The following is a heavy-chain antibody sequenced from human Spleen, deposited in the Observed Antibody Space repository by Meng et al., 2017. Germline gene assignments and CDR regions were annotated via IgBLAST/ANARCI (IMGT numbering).Heavy chain of an antibody. CDR3: ARTPVIVVVTYYFDY. CDR1: GFTFSSYA. CDR2: ISYDGSNK. Sequence: GESLKISCAASGFTFSSYAMHWVRQAPGKGLEWVAVISYDGSNKYYADSVKGRFTISRDNSKNTLYLQMNSLRAEDTAVYYCARTPVIVVVTYYFDYWGQGTRVTVSS. J-gene: IGHJ4*02. V-gene: IGHV3-30*04. D-gene: IGHD3-22*01.